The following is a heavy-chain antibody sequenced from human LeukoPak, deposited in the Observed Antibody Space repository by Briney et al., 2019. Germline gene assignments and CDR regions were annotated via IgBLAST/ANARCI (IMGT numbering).Heavy chain of an antibody. D-gene: IGHD5-24*01. V-gene: IGHV3-23*01. J-gene: IGHJ4*02. CDR3: ASRDGYNFDY. CDR2: ISGSGGST. Sequence: PGRSLRLSCTGSGFKFGDYGLTWVRQAPGKGLEWVSAISGSGGSTYYADSVKGRFTISRDNSKNTLYLQMNSLRAEDTAVYYCASRDGYNFDYWGQGTLVTVSS. CDR1: GFKFGDYG.